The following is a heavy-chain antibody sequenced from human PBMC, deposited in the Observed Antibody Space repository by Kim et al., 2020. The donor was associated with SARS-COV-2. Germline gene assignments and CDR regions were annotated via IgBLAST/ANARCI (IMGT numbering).Heavy chain of an antibody. CDR3: AKVGLPAAISYYYGMDV. J-gene: IGHJ6*02. Sequence: VKGRFTISRDNSKNTLYLQMNSLRADDTAVYYCAKVGLPAAISYYYGMDVWGQGTTVTVSS. V-gene: IGHV3-23*01. D-gene: IGHD2-2*01.